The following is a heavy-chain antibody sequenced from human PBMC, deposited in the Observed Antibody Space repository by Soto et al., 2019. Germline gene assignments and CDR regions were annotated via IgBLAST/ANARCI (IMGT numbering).Heavy chain of an antibody. CDR3: PRQLTGKLDV. V-gene: IGHV5-10-1*01. D-gene: IGHD1-1*01. CDR1: GKIFTNSL. CDR2: IDPRDSHT. J-gene: IGHJ6*01. Sequence: PWESLKISCKGSGKIFTNSLITWVRQMPGKGLEWVGRIDPRDSHTYYSPSLQGHVTMSDEKSISTAYLQWSSLQASDSAIYFCPRQLTGKLDVWGQGITVTVS.